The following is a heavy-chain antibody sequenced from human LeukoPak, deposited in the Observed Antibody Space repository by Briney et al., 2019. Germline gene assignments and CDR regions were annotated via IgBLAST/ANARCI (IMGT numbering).Heavy chain of an antibody. D-gene: IGHD3-10*01. J-gene: IGHJ3*02. CDR2: INPNSGGT. CDR1: GYTFTGYY. Sequence: ASVKVSRKASGYTFTGYYMHWVRQAPGQGLEWMGWINPNSGGTNYAQKFQGRVTMTRDTSISTAYMELSRLRSDDTAVYYCARRIYYGSGRAFDIWGQGTMVTVSS. CDR3: ARRIYYGSGRAFDI. V-gene: IGHV1-2*02.